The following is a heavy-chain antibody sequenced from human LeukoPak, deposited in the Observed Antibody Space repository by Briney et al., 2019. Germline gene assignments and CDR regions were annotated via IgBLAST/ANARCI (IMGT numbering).Heavy chain of an antibody. J-gene: IGHJ4*02. CDR1: GGTFSSYA. CDR2: IIPIFGTA. V-gene: IGHV1-69*01. Sequence: SVKVSCKASGGTFSSYAISWARQAPGHGLEWMGGIIPIFGTANYAQKFQGRVTITADESTSTAYMELSSLRSEDTAVYYCAKPYYGSGAFDYWGQGTLVTVSS. CDR3: AKPYYGSGAFDY. D-gene: IGHD3-10*01.